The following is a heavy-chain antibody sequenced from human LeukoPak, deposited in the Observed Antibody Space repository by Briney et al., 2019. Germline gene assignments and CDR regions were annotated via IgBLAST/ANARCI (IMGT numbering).Heavy chain of an antibody. CDR1: GYTFTSYG. Sequence: ASVKVSCKASGYTFTSYGISWVRQAPGQGLEWMGWISAYNGNTNYAQKLQGRVTMTTDTSTSTAYMELRSLRSDDTAVYYCARERFPNRAPNWFDPWGQGTLVTVPS. CDR3: ARERFPNRAPNWFDP. D-gene: IGHD3-10*01. V-gene: IGHV1-18*01. J-gene: IGHJ5*02. CDR2: ISAYNGNT.